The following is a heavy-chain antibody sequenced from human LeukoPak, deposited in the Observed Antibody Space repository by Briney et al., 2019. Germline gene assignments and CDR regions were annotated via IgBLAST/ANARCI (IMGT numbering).Heavy chain of an antibody. CDR1: GFTFSSYA. CDR3: ATGYDFWSGYYKDYYYGMDV. Sequence: PGGSLRLSCAASGFTFSSYAMSWVRQAPGKGLEWVSATSGSGGSTYYADSVKGRFTISRDNSKNTLYLQMNSLRAEDTAVYYCATGYDFWSGYYKDYYYGMDVWGQGTTVTVSS. J-gene: IGHJ6*02. V-gene: IGHV3-23*01. D-gene: IGHD3-3*01. CDR2: TSGSGGST.